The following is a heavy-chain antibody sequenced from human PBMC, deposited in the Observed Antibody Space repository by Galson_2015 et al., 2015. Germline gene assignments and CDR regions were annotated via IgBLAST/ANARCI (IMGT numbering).Heavy chain of an antibody. CDR2: IIPIFGIA. J-gene: IGHJ5*02. Sequence: SVKVSCKASGGTFSSYAISWVRQAPGQGLEWMGGIIPIFGIANYAQKFQGRVTITADKSTSTAYMELSSLRSEDTAVYYCARDGVRAAAPGKVFWFDPWGQGALVTVSS. CDR1: GGTFSSYA. CDR3: ARDGVRAAAPGKVFWFDP. V-gene: IGHV1-69*10. D-gene: IGHD2-2*01.